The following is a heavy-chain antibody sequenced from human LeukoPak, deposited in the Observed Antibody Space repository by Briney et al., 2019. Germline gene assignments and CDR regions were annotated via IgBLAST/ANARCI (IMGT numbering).Heavy chain of an antibody. CDR2: IIPIFGTA. CDR3: ARALHLTVTSPFDY. D-gene: IGHD4-11*01. J-gene: IGHJ4*02. CDR1: GATFNSYN. V-gene: IGHV1-69*01. Sequence: SVKVSCKVSGATFNSYNINWVRQAPGQGLERMGGIIPIFGTANYAQKFQGRVTITADESTSTAYMELSSLRSEDTAVYYCARALHLTVTSPFDYWGQGTLVTVSS.